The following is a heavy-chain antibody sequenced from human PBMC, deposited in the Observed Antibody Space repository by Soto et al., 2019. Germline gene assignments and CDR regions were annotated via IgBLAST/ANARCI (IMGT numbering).Heavy chain of an antibody. D-gene: IGHD5-18*01. J-gene: IGHJ5*02. CDR3: ERGRRGYSLDNWLDP. Sequence: PSETLSLTCTVSGGSISSGGYYWSWIRQHPGKGLEWIGYIYYSGSTYYNPSLKSRVTISVDTSKNQFSLKLSSVTAADTAVYYCERGRRGYSLDNWLDPWGQGTLVTVSS. V-gene: IGHV4-31*03. CDR1: GGSISSGGYY. CDR2: IYYSGST.